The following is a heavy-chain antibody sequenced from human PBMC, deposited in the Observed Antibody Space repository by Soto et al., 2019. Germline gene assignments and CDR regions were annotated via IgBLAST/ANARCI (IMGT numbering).Heavy chain of an antibody. Sequence: QVQLQESGPGLVKPSGTLSLTCAVSGGSISSSNWWSWVRQPPGKGLEWIGEIYHSGSTNYNPSLTTRVXXXVXXSKNQFSLKLNSVTAADTAVYYCARSALAGTRFDYWGQGTLVTVSS. D-gene: IGHD6-19*01. CDR1: GGSISSSNW. V-gene: IGHV4-4*02. CDR3: ARSALAGTRFDY. J-gene: IGHJ4*02. CDR2: IYHSGST.